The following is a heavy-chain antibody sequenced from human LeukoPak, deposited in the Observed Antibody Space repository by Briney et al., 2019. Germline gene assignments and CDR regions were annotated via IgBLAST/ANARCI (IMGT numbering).Heavy chain of an antibody. CDR1: GFTFSSYE. Sequence: TGGSLRLPCAASGFTFSSYEMNWVRQAPGKGLEWVSYISSSGSTIYYADSVKGRFTISRDNAKNSLYLQMNSLRAEDTAVYYCARGSYSYGYSGYWGQGTLVTVSS. CDR3: ARGSYSYGYSGY. CDR2: ISSSGSTI. J-gene: IGHJ4*02. D-gene: IGHD5-18*01. V-gene: IGHV3-48*03.